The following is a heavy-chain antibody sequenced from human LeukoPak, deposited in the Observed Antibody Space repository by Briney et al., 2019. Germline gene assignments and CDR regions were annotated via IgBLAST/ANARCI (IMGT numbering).Heavy chain of an antibody. CDR3: AGARYFDWLSRSGDWFDP. CDR1: GGYIYSNY. J-gene: IGHJ5*02. D-gene: IGHD3-9*01. V-gene: IGHV4-59*01. CDR2: IYYSGST. Sequence: SETLSLTCTVSGGYIYSNYWSWIRQPPGKGLEWIGYIYYSGSTNYNPSLKSRVTISVDTSKNQFSLKLSSVTAADTAVYYCAGARYFDWLSRSGDWFDPWGQGTLVTVSS.